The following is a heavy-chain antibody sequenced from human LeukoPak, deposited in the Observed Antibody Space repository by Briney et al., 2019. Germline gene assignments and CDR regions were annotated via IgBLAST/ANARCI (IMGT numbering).Heavy chain of an antibody. CDR1: GGSISSYY. Sequence: SETLSLTCTVSGGSISSYYWSWIRQPPGKGLEWIGYIYYSGSTNYNPSLKSRVTISVDTSKNQFSLKLSSVTAADTAVYYCARRSTGEYYDMLTGYYMVDCFDPWGQGTRVTFS. CDR3: ARRSTGEYYDMLTGYYMVDCFDP. J-gene: IGHJ5*02. CDR2: IYYSGST. V-gene: IGHV4-59*08. D-gene: IGHD3-9*01.